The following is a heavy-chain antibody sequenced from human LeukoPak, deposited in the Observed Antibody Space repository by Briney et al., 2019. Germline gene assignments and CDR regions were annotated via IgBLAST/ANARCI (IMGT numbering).Heavy chain of an antibody. D-gene: IGHD3-22*01. J-gene: IGHJ4*02. CDR1: GFTFSSYA. CDR2: ISYDGNNK. V-gene: IGHV3-30-3*01. CDR3: ARDLVGGWDDSSGYYYGYFDY. Sequence: PGRSLRLSCAASGFTFSSYAMHWVRQAPGKGLEWVAVISYDGNNKYYADSVKGRFTISRDNSKNTLYLQMNSLRAEDTAVYYCARDLVGGWDDSSGYYYGYFDYWGQGTLVTVSS.